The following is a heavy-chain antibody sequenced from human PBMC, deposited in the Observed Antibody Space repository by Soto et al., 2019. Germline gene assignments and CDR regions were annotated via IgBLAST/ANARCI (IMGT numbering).Heavy chain of an antibody. CDR1: GESVRSYH. Sequence: PSETLSLTCAVSGESVRSYHWSWIRQAAGKGLEWIGRVQMSGTTNYNPSLKTRVTMSLDTSRNEVSLTMTSVTAADTAVYFCAKDRSTMRWFDPWGQGILVTVPS. J-gene: IGHJ5*02. CDR2: VQMSGTT. D-gene: IGHD1-1*01. V-gene: IGHV4-4*07. CDR3: AKDRSTMRWFDP.